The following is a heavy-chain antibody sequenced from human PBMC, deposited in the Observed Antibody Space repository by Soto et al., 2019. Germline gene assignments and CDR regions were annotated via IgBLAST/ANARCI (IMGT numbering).Heavy chain of an antibody. CDR3: AAAVWRGYSEYYYGMDV. CDR1: GGTFISYA. CDR2: TIPIFSTT. D-gene: IGHD3-3*01. Sequence: SVKVSCKAFGGTFISYAFSWVRQAPGQGLEWMGGTIPIFSTTHYAQNFQGRVTITADGSTSTAYMELSSLRSEDTAVYYCAAAVWRGYSEYYYGMDVWGLGTTVPVSS. J-gene: IGHJ6*02. V-gene: IGHV1-69*13.